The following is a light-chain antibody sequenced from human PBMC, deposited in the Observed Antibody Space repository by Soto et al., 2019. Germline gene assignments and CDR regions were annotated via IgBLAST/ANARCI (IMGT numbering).Light chain of an antibody. CDR3: AAWDDSLNGRYVV. CDR1: SSNIGSNP. Sequence: QSVLTQPPSASGTPGQRVTISCSGSSSNIGSNPVNWYQQLPGTAPKLLIYSDSQRPSGVPDRFSGSKSGTSASLAISGLQSEDEADYYCAAWDDSLNGRYVVFGGGTKLTVL. J-gene: IGLJ2*01. V-gene: IGLV1-44*01. CDR2: SDS.